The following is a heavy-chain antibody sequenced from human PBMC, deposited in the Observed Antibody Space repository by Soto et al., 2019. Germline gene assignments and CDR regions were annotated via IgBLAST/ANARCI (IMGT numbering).Heavy chain of an antibody. CDR1: RYTLTELS. D-gene: IGHD3-10*01. Sequence: ASVKVSCKVSRYTLTELSMHWVRQAPGKGLEWMGGFDPEDGETIYAQKFQGRVTMTEDTSTDTAYMELSSLRSEDTAVYYCARGQQGSGSYPIYYFDYWGQGTLVTVSS. J-gene: IGHJ4*02. V-gene: IGHV1-24*01. CDR3: ARGQQGSGSYPIYYFDY. CDR2: FDPEDGET.